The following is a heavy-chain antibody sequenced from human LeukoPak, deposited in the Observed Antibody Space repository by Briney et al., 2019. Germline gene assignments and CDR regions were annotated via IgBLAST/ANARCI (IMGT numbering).Heavy chain of an antibody. CDR1: GGSISGWN. D-gene: IGHD1-7*01. CDR3: ARGKNWNYSDDTFDT. CDR2: IYGSGNT. V-gene: IGHV4-59*12. Sequence: PSETLSLTWTVSGGSISGWNWSRIRQPPGKGLEWIGSIYGSGNTNYNPSLKSRVTMSVDTAKNQFSLKLSSVTAADTAVYYCARGKNWNYSDDTFDTWGQGTMVTVSS. J-gene: IGHJ3*02.